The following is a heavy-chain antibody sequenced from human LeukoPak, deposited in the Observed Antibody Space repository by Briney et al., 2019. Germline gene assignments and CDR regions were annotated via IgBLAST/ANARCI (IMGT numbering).Heavy chain of an antibody. V-gene: IGHV1-2*06. CDR2: INPNSGGT. D-gene: IGHD1-26*01. Sequence: RRASVKVSCKASGYTFTGYYMNWVRQAPGQGLEWMGRINPNSGGTNYAQKFQDRVTMTRDTSISTAYMELSRLRSDDTAVYYCARDSGGPPSYYYYGMDVWGQGTTVTVSS. J-gene: IGHJ6*02. CDR1: GYTFTGYY. CDR3: ARDSGGPPSYYYYGMDV.